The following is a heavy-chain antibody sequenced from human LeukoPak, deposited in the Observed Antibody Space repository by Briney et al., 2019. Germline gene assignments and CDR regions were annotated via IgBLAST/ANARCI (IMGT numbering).Heavy chain of an antibody. Sequence: SETLSLTCAVYGGSFSGYYWSWIRQPPGKGLEWIGEINHSGSTNYNPSLKSRVTISVDTSKNQFSLTLSSVTAADTAVYYCARVARCTSCFDVDYWGQGTLVTVSS. CDR3: ARVARCTSCFDVDY. CDR1: GGSFSGYY. D-gene: IGHD2-2*01. J-gene: IGHJ4*02. CDR2: INHSGST. V-gene: IGHV4-34*01.